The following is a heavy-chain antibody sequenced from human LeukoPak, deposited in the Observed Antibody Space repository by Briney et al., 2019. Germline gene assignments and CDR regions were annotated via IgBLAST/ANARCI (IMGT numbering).Heavy chain of an antibody. CDR2: INADGRAT. V-gene: IGHV3-74*01. CDR1: GFTFSSHW. CDR3: VRGALRDCSYTSCTRGNWFDP. J-gene: IGHJ5*02. Sequence: GGSLRLSCAASGFTFSSHWMHWVRQAPEKGLVGVSHINADGRATYYAAFVKGRFTISRDNARNTLYLQMHSLTAEDTGVYYCVRGALRDCSYTSCTRGNWFDPWGQGTLVTVSS. D-gene: IGHD2-2*01.